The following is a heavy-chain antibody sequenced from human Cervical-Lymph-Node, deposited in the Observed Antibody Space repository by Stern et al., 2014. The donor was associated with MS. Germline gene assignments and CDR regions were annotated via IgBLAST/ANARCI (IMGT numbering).Heavy chain of an antibody. D-gene: IGHD3-16*01. CDR2: IYTSGST. V-gene: IGHV4-61*02. J-gene: IGHJ5*02. Sequence: QVQLQESGPGLVKPSQTLSLTCTVSGGSISSGSYYWSWIRQPAGKGLEXIGRIYTSGSTNYNPSLKRRVTISVDKSQNQFSLKLSSVTAADTAVYYCARGIGGLALGWFDPWGQGTLVTVSS. CDR1: GGSISSGSYY. CDR3: ARGIGGLALGWFDP.